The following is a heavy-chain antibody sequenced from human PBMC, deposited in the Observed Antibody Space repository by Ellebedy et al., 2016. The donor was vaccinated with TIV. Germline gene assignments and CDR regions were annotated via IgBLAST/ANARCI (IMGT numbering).Heavy chain of an antibody. J-gene: IGHJ4*02. V-gene: IGHV2-70*11. CDR1: GFSLSTSGMC. D-gene: IGHD2-8*01. CDR3: ARSIGMVYAHFDY. Sequence: SGPTLVKPTQTLTLTCTFSGFSLSTSGMCVSWIRQPPGKALEWLARIDWDDDKYYRTSLKTRPTISKDTTKNQVALTMTNMDPVDTATYYCARSIGMVYAHFDYWGQGTLVTASS. CDR2: IDWDDDK.